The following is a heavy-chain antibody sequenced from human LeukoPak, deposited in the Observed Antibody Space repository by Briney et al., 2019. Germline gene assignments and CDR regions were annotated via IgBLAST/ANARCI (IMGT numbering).Heavy chain of an antibody. V-gene: IGHV1-69*13. J-gene: IGHJ4*02. CDR3: ARDSDYGVVTAILRD. CDR2: IIPIFGTA. D-gene: IGHD2-21*02. CDR1: GGTFSSYA. Sequence: SVKVSCKASGGTFSSYAISWVRQAPGQGLESMGGIIPIFGTANYAQKFQGRVTITADESTSTAYMELSSLRSEDTAVYYCARDSDYGVVTAILRDWGQGTPVTVSS.